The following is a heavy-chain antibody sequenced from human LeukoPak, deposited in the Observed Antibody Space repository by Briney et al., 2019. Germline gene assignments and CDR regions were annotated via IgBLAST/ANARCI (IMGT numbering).Heavy chain of an antibody. D-gene: IGHD4-17*01. CDR3: AKPGTTVTTIIYYFDY. Sequence: PGGSLRLSCAASGFTFSSYAMSWVRQAPGKGLEWVSAISGSGGSTYYADSVKGRFTISRDNSKNTLYLQMNSLRAEDTAVYYCAKPGTTVTTIIYYFDYWGQGTLATVSS. CDR1: GFTFSSYA. CDR2: ISGSGGST. J-gene: IGHJ4*02. V-gene: IGHV3-23*01.